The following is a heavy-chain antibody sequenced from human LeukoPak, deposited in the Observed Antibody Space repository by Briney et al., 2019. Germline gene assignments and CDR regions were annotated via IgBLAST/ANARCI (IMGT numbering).Heavy chain of an antibody. V-gene: IGHV3-23*01. CDR3: AKARRELLLGY. D-gene: IGHD1-26*01. J-gene: IGHJ4*02. CDR2: ISGSGGST. Sequence: GGSLRLSCAASGFTFSSYAMSWVPQAPGKGLEWVSAISGSGGSTYYADSVKGRFTISRDNSKNTLYLQMNSLRAEDTAVYYCAKARRELLLGYWGQGTLVTVSS. CDR1: GFTFSSYA.